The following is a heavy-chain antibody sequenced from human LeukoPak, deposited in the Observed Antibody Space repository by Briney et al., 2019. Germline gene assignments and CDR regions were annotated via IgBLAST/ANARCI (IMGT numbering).Heavy chain of an antibody. Sequence: ASVKVSCKASGYTFTSYDINWVRQATGQGLEWMGWMNPNSGNTGYAQKFQGRVTMTRNTSISTAYMERSSLRSEDTAVYYCARGRSSGWTRVFDYWGQGTLVTVSS. CDR3: ARGRSSGWTRVFDY. CDR1: GYTFTSYD. V-gene: IGHV1-8*01. D-gene: IGHD6-19*01. J-gene: IGHJ4*02. CDR2: MNPNSGNT.